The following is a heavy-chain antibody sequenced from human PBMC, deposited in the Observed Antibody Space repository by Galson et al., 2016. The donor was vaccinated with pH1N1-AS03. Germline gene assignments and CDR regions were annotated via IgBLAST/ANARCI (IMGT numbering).Heavy chain of an antibody. V-gene: IGHV4-34*01. CDR2: INHRGVT. Sequence: ETLSLTCVVYGGSFSGYYWSWIRKPPGKGLEWIGEINHRGVTNYSPSLKSRLTISVDASENQFSLKLTSVTAADTAIYYCARASPRGFWGGSPNDQWGQGTLVSVSS. J-gene: IGHJ4*02. CDR1: GGSFSGYY. CDR3: ARASPRGFWGGSPNDQ. D-gene: IGHD3-3*01.